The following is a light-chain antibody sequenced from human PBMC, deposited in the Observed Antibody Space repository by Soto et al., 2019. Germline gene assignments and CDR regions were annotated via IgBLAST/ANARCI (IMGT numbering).Light chain of an antibody. CDR2: LGS. CDR3: MQPLQTPYT. J-gene: IGKJ2*01. V-gene: IGKV2-28*01. Sequence: DIVMTQSPLSLPVTPGEPASISCRSSQSLLYGAGYMYVDWYLQKPGQPPHLLIFLGSNRASGVXDXXSGSVSGTDFTLKISRVETEDVGIYYCMQPLQTPYTFGQGTKLEIK. CDR1: QSLLYGAGYMY.